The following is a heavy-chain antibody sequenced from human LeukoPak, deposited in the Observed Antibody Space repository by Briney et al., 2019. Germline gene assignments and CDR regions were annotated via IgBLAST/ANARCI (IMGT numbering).Heavy chain of an antibody. CDR3: AREGDGGTYY. Sequence: GGSLRLSCAASGFTVSSNYMSWVRQAPGKGREWVSLIYSGGNTYYADSVKGRFTISRDNSKNTLYLQMNSLRAEDTAVYYCAREGDGGTYYWGQGTLVTVSS. J-gene: IGHJ4*02. CDR1: GFTVSSNY. CDR2: IYSGGNT. V-gene: IGHV3-66*01. D-gene: IGHD5-24*01.